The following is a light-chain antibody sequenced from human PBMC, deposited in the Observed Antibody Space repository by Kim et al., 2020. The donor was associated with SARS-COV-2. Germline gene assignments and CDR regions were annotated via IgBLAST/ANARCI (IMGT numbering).Light chain of an antibody. V-gene: IGLV2-14*03. CDR1: SSDVGAYNF. J-gene: IGLJ1*01. Sequence: QSALTQPASVSGSPGQSITISCTGTSSDVGAYNFVSWYQQHPGKAPKLIIYDVSEWPSGVSSRFSGSKSGNTASLTISGLQAEDEADYYCSSKTNSNTKVFGAGTKVTVL. CDR2: DVS. CDR3: SSKTNSNTKV.